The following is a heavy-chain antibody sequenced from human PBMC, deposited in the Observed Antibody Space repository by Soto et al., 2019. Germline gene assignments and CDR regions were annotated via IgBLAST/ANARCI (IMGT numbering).Heavy chain of an antibody. Sequence: LRLSCEVSGFTLSMYSMTWVRQAPGKGLEWVAKIPQEGGDGHYVDSVKGRFTISRDNAKNSVYLQMNSLRAEDTAVYCCARDQLILPAHDFFYGSDVWRQGAKVTVSS. CDR3: ARDQLILPAHDFFYGSDV. CDR2: IPQEGGDG. D-gene: IGHD2-21*02. J-gene: IGHJ6*02. CDR1: GFTLSMYS. V-gene: IGHV3-7*03.